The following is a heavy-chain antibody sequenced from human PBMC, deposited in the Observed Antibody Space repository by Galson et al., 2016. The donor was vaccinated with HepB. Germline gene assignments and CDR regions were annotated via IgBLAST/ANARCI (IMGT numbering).Heavy chain of an antibody. Sequence: SVKVSCKASGFTFTGYYIHWVRQAPGQGLEWMGWINPNSGATNYALKFQGRVTMTRDTSISTAYMELSRLRSDDTAVYFCARDQLTLNEIFGVVIEDYYGMDVWGKGTTVTVSS. V-gene: IGHV1-2*02. CDR2: INPNSGAT. D-gene: IGHD3-3*01. CDR3: ARDQLTLNEIFGVVIEDYYGMDV. J-gene: IGHJ6*04. CDR1: GFTFTGYY.